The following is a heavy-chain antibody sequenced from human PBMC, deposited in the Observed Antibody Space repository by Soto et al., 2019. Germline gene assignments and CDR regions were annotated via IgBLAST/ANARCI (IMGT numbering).Heavy chain of an antibody. Sequence: GASVKVFCKASGYTFTSYDINWVRQATGQGLEWMGWMNPNSGNTGYAQKFQGRVTMTRNTSISTAYMELSSLRSEDTAVYYCARGRPVVVVAATTLTSYYYYMDVWGKGTTVTVSS. V-gene: IGHV1-8*01. J-gene: IGHJ6*03. CDR2: MNPNSGNT. CDR1: GYTFTSYD. CDR3: ARGRPVVVVAATTLTSYYYYMDV. D-gene: IGHD2-15*01.